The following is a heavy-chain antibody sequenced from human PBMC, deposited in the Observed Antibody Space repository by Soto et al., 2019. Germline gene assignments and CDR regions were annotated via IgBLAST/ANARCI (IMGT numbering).Heavy chain of an antibody. Sequence: QGQLVQSGGEVKKPGASVKVSCKASGYTFTRYGISWVRQAPGQGLEWMGWISGYNGDTKYAQKVQGRGTMTVDTSTTTAYMELRSLTSDGRAVYYCAKNGQPPYYYYGMDVWGQGTTVTVSS. V-gene: IGHV1-18*01. CDR1: GYTFTRYG. J-gene: IGHJ6*02. CDR3: AKNGQPPYYYYGMDV. D-gene: IGHD2-8*01. CDR2: ISGYNGDT.